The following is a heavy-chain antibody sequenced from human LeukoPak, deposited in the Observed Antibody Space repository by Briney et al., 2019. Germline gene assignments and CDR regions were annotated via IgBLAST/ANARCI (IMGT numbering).Heavy chain of an antibody. Sequence: GASVKVSCKASGYTFTGYYMHWVRQAPGQGLEWMGWINPNSGGTNYAQKFQGRVTMTRDTSISTAYMELSRLRSDDTAVYYCARVSRRVARSTRGYYFDYWGQGTLVTVSS. CDR3: ARVSRRVARSTRGYYFDY. CDR2: INPNSGGT. J-gene: IGHJ4*02. D-gene: IGHD5-12*01. CDR1: GYTFTGYY. V-gene: IGHV1-2*02.